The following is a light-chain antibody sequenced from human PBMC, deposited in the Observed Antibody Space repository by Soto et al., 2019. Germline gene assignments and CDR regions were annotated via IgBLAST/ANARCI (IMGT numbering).Light chain of an antibody. CDR2: GAS. V-gene: IGKV3-20*01. Sequence: EILLTRIPANMSFSRRERTTLCCRASQSVSSYLAWYQQKPGQSPRLLIYGASNRATGIPDGFSGSGSGTDFTLTIGRLEPEDFAVYFCQQYGTSPWTFGQGTKVDIK. CDR3: QQYGTSPWT. CDR1: QSVSSY. J-gene: IGKJ1*01.